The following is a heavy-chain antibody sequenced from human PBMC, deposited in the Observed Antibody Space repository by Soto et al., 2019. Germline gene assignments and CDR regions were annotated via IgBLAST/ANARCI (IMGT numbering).Heavy chain of an antibody. CDR1: GFTFSSYG. J-gene: IGHJ4*02. V-gene: IGHV3-30*18. CDR2: ISYDGSNK. D-gene: IGHD2-15*01. CDR3: VKEGIVVVVAAVIYFDY. Sequence: QVQLVESGGGVVQPGRSLRLSCAASGFTFSSYGMHWVRQAPGKGLEWVAVISYDGSNKYYADSVKGRFTISRDNSKNTRYLQMNSLRAEDTAVYYCVKEGIVVVVAAVIYFDYWGQGTLVTVSS.